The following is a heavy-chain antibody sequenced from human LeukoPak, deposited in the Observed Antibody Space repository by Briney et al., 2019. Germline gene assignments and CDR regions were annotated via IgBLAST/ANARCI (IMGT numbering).Heavy chain of an antibody. D-gene: IGHD5-12*01. CDR3: ASGIYRIFDY. CDR1: GFTFSSYS. J-gene: IGHJ4*02. Sequence: GGSLRLSCAASGFTFSSYSMNWVRQAPGKGLEWVSSISSSSSYIYYADSVKGRFTISRDNAKNSLYLRMNSLRAEDTAVYYCASGIYRIFDYWGQGTLVTVSS. CDR2: ISSSSSYI. V-gene: IGHV3-21*01.